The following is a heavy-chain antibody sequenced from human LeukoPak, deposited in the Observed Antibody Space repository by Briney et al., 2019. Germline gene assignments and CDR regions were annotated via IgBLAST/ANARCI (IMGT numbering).Heavy chain of an antibody. J-gene: IGHJ4*02. CDR3: ARQKIVTKSPIDY. D-gene: IGHD4-11*01. V-gene: IGHV1-2*04. CDR2: INPNSGGT. CDR1: GYTFTGYY. Sequence: ASVKVSCKASGYTFTGYYMHWVRQAPGQGLEWMGWINPNSGGTNYAQKFQGWVTMTRDTSISTAYMELSRLRSDDTAVYYCARQKIVTKSPIDYWGQGTLVTVSS.